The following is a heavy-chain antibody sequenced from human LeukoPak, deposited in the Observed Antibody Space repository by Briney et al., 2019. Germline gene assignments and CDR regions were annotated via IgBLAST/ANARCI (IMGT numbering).Heavy chain of an antibody. J-gene: IGHJ5*02. CDR1: RGSISSGSYY. V-gene: IGHV4-61*02. D-gene: IGHD3-3*01. CDR3: ARAVGYDFWSGYYTSWFDP. CDR2: IYTSGST. Sequence: SETLSLTCTVSRGSISSGSYYWSWIRQPAGKGLEWIGRIYTSGSTNYNPSLKSRVTISVDTSKNQFSLKLSSVTAADTAVYYCARAVGYDFWSGYYTSWFDPWGQGTLVTVSS.